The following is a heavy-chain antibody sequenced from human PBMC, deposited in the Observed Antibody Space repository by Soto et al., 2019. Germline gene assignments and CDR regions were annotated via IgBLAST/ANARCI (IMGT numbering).Heavy chain of an antibody. CDR1: GGSISSYY. CDR2: IYYSGST. Sequence: SETLSLTCTVSGGSISSYYWSWIRQPPGKGLEWIGYIYYSGSTNYNPSLKSRVTISVDTSKNQFSLKLSSVTAADTAVYYCAHRASPPDLEGQFYPYYYYYGLDVWGQGTTVTVSS. V-gene: IGHV4-59*01. D-gene: IGHD1-1*01. J-gene: IGHJ6*02. CDR3: AHRASPPDLEGQFYPYYYYYGLDV.